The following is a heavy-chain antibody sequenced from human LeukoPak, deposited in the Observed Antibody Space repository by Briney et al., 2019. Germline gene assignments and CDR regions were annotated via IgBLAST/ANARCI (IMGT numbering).Heavy chain of an antibody. Sequence: ASVKVSCKASGYTFTSYGISWVRQAPGQGLEWMGWMNPNSGNTGYAQKFQGRVTMTRNTSISTAYMELSSLRSEDTAVYYCARDHSGSYIYWGQGTLVTVSS. CDR1: GYTFTSYG. J-gene: IGHJ4*02. CDR2: MNPNSGNT. V-gene: IGHV1-8*02. D-gene: IGHD1-26*01. CDR3: ARDHSGSYIY.